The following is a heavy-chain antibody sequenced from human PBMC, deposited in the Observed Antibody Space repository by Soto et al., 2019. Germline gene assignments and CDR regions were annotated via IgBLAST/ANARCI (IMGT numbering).Heavy chain of an antibody. CDR1: GYTFTSYG. D-gene: IGHD3-16*01. CDR2: ISAYIGNT. V-gene: IGHV1-18*01. CDR3: GRENDYASY. Sequence: GASVKVSCKASGYTFTSYGISWVRQAPGQGLDCMGCISAYIGNTTYAKKLQGRVSMTTDTSTSTAYMELRSLRSDDTAVYYCGRENDYASYGGQGTLVT. J-gene: IGHJ4*02.